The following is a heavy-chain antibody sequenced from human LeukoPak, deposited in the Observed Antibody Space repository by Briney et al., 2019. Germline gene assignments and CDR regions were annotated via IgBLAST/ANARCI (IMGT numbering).Heavy chain of an antibody. CDR2: IYYSGST. CDR1: GASISSYY. V-gene: IGHV4-59*01. J-gene: IGHJ4*02. D-gene: IGHD2-15*01. CDR3: ARVSSGGSKLFDY. Sequence: SETLSLTCTVSGASISSYYWSWLRQPPGKGLEWIGYIYYSGSTNYNPSLKSRVTISVDTSKNQFSLKLSSVTAADTAVYYCARVSSGGSKLFDYWGQGTLVAVSS.